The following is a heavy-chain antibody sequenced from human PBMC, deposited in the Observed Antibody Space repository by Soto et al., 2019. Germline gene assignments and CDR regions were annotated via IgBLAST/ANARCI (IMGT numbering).Heavy chain of an antibody. Sequence: QVHLVQSGAEVEKPGSSVKVSCKASGDTFSSHSFTGGRQAPGQGLEWMGRIIPILGITNYAQKFQGRVTITADKSTSTAYMELSSLRSEDTAVYYCATDKDSTYDYWGREPWSPSPQ. CDR3: ATDKDSTYDY. CDR1: GDTFSSHS. V-gene: IGHV1-69*08. D-gene: IGHD4-4*01. CDR2: IIPILGIT. J-gene: IGHJ4*02.